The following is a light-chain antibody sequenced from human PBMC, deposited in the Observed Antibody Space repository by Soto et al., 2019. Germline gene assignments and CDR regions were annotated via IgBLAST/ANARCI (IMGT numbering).Light chain of an antibody. CDR3: QQRSNWPLP. CDR2: EAS. V-gene: IGKV3-11*01. CDR1: QSVSNY. J-gene: IGKJ4*01. Sequence: IVLTQSPATLSMSPGERATLSCRASQSVSNYLAWYQQKPGQAPRLLIYEASNRASGMPARFSGRGSGTDFTLTISSLETEDFEVYYCQQRSNWPLPFGGGTTVDIK.